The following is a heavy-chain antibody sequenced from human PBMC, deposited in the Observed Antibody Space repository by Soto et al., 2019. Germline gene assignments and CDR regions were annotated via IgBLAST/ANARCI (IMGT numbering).Heavy chain of an antibody. CDR1: GYTFPIYG. CDR2: ISVYNGFT. V-gene: IGHV1-18*01. D-gene: IGHD6-13*01. Sequence: QVQLVQSGGEVKKPGASVRVSCRASGYTFPIYGIAWVRQAPGQGHEWMGWISVYNGFTHYAQKFRGRVTVTTETSTSTVHMELRSLSSDDTAVYYCAREFEGHSSSWPFDYWGQGTLVTVSA. J-gene: IGHJ4*02. CDR3: AREFEGHSSSWPFDY.